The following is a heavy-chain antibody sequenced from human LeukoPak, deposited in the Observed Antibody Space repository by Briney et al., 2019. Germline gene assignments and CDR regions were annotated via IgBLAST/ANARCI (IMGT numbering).Heavy chain of an antibody. V-gene: IGHV3-13*01. J-gene: IGHJ3*02. D-gene: IGHD6-13*01. CDR1: GFTFSSYD. CDR3: ATVRAAAGAFDI. Sequence: GGSLRLSCAASGFTFSSYDMHWVRQATGKGVEWVSAIGTAGDTYYPGSVKGRFTISRENAKNSLYLQMNSLRAGDTAVYYCATVRAAAGAFDIWGQGTMVTVSS. CDR2: IGTAGDT.